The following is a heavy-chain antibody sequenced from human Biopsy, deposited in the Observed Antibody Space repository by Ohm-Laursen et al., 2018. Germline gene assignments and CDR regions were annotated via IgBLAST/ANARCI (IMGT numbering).Heavy chain of an antibody. CDR1: GFSLSSTGMR. D-gene: IGHD1-1*01. Sequence: PTQTLTLTCSFSGFSLSSTGMRISWVRQPPGKALECLGRIAWDDDKFYSPSLETRLSLSKDTTTNQGVLTLTDVDPEDTPTYYCARTRAHNFGALEFWGQGILVTVSS. J-gene: IGHJ4*01. CDR2: IAWDDDK. V-gene: IGHV2-70*04. CDR3: ARTRAHNFGALEF.